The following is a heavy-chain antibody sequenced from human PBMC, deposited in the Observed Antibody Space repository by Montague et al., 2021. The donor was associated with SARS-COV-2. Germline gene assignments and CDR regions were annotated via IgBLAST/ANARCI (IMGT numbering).Heavy chain of an antibody. D-gene: IGHD3-10*01. CDR1: GDSVSSNGGA. Sequence: CAISGDSVSSNGGAWNWIRQSPSRGLEWLGRTYYRSKWFYDYAVSLKSRLTIKPDTSKNQFSLQLNSVTPEDTAVYYCARDTGSAGIYYYYGMDVWDQGTTVTVSS. CDR3: ARDTGSAGIYYYYGMDV. V-gene: IGHV6-1*01. CDR2: TYYRSKWFY. J-gene: IGHJ6*02.